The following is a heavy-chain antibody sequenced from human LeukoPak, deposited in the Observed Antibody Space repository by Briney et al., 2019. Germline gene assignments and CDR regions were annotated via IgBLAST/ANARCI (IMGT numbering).Heavy chain of an antibody. J-gene: IGHJ4*02. CDR2: INTDGTVT. V-gene: IGHV3-74*01. CDR1: GFTCSKYW. Sequence: GGSLRLSCAASGFTCSKYWMLWVRQAPGKGLESVSRINTDGTVTTYADSVKGRFTVSRDNADNTMFLQMNSVGDEDTAVYYCATKQWLAPPPDSWGQGTPVTVSS. CDR3: ATKQWLAPPPDS. D-gene: IGHD6-19*01.